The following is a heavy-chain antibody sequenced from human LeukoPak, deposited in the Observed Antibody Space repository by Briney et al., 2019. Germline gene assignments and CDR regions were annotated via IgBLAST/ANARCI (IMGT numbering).Heavy chain of an antibody. CDR1: GGSFSGYY. CDR3: ARGGRDGYHY. Sequence: SETLSLTCAVYGGSFSGYYWSWIRQPPGKGLEWIGEINHSGSTNYNPSLKRRVTISVDTSKNQFSLKLSSVTAADTAVYYCARGGRDGYHYWGQGTLVTVSS. D-gene: IGHD5-24*01. CDR2: INHSGST. J-gene: IGHJ4*02. V-gene: IGHV4-34*01.